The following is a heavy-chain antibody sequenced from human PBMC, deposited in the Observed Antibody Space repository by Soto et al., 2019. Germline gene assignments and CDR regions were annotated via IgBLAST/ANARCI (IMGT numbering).Heavy chain of an antibody. Sequence: PSETLSVTCAVYGGSFSGYYWSWIRQPPGKGLEWIGEINHSGSTNYNPSLKSRVTISVDTSKNQFSLKLSSVTAADTAVYYCARVEEDYYDSSGYYLVSPWGKGTLVTVSS. CDR3: ARVEEDYYDSSGYYLVSP. D-gene: IGHD3-22*01. J-gene: IGHJ5*02. V-gene: IGHV4-34*01. CDR1: GGSFSGYY. CDR2: INHSGST.